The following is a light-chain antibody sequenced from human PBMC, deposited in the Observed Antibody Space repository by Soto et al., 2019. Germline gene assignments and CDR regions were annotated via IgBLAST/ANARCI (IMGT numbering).Light chain of an antibody. V-gene: IGKV4-1*01. Sequence: DIVMTQSPDSLAVSLGERATINCKSSQSVLYSSDNKNYLAWYQQKPGQPPKLLIYWAATRRSGVPDRFSGSGSGTDFTLTVSSLQADDVAVYYCQQYYSAPYTFGQGTKLEI. CDR1: QSVLYSSDNKNY. CDR2: WAA. CDR3: QQYYSAPYT. J-gene: IGKJ2*01.